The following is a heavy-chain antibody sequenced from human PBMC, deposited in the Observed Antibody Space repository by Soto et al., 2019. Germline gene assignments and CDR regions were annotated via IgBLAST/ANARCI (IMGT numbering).Heavy chain of an antibody. CDR2: IYYSGST. CDR3: ARQLTTVTTLDY. D-gene: IGHD4-17*01. V-gene: IGHV4-39*01. CDR1: GGSISSSSYY. J-gene: IGHJ4*02. Sequence: LTCTVSGGSISSSSYYWGWIRQPPGKGLEWIGSIYYSGSTYYNPSLKSRVTISVDTSKNQFSLKLSSVTAADTAVYYCARQLTTVTTLDYWGQGTLVTVSS.